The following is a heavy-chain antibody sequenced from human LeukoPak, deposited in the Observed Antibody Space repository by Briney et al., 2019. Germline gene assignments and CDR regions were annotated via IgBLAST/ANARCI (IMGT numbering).Heavy chain of an antibody. CDR2: ISYSGST. CDR1: GGSINNYF. D-gene: IGHD2-15*01. CDR3: ARVRWPDFDY. V-gene: IGHV4-59*01. J-gene: IGHJ4*02. Sequence: SETLSLTCTVSGGSINNYFWSWIRQPPGKGLEWIGYISYSGSTNYNPSLKSRLTISVDTSKNQFSLKLSSATAADTAVYYCARVRWPDFDYWGQGTLVTVSS.